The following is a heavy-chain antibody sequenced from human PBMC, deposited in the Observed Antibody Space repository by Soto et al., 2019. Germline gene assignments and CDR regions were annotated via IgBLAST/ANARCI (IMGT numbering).Heavy chain of an antibody. J-gene: IGHJ4*02. CDR1: GFRFEQYV. Sequence: VQVVASGGGLVQPGRSLRLSCAVSGFRFEQYVMHWVRQGPGKGLECVSTVSPTGDTVAYADSVEGRFTVSRDNAKNSLYLQMNSLKGDDTAFYYCLKDAPNCSIDDWGQGTLVTVYS. CDR2: VSPTGDTV. D-gene: IGHD3-10*02. V-gene: IGHV3-9*01. CDR3: LKDAPNCSIDD.